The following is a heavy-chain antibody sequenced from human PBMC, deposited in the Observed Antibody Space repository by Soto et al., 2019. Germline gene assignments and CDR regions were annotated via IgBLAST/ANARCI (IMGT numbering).Heavy chain of an antibody. CDR1: GFPFGDFG. Sequence: PGGSLRLSCAASGFPFGDFGMHWLRQAPGKGLEWVAVISHDGSDKFYADSVKARFTISRDNSKNTLYLQMSGLRGEDTAVYYCAKGEVRGIIPSYFDYWGLGTLVTVSS. V-gene: IGHV3-30*18. D-gene: IGHD3-10*01. J-gene: IGHJ4*02. CDR2: ISHDGSDK. CDR3: AKGEVRGIIPSYFDY.